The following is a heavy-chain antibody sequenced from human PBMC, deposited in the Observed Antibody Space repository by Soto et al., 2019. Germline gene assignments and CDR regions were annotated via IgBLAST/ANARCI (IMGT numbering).Heavy chain of an antibody. CDR3: ARYGALEY. D-gene: IGHD2-8*01. J-gene: IGHJ4*02. CDR1: GGSISSGDYY. V-gene: IGHV4-30-4*01. CDR2: ILYSGPT. Sequence: QVQLQESGPGLVKPSQTLSLTCTDSGGSISSGDYYWSWSRQPPGKGLKWIGYILYSGPTNYNPSLESRLTISLDTSKKQFSLKLTSVTAADTAVYDCARYGALEYWGQGTLVTVSS.